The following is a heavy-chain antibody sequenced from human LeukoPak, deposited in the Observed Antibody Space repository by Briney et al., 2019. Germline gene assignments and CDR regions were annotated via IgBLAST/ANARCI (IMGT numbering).Heavy chain of an antibody. CDR3: ARDIPGIAVAGTGVLDY. CDR2: ISYDGSNK. J-gene: IGHJ4*02. D-gene: IGHD6-19*01. V-gene: IGHV3-30*04. CDR1: GFTFSSYA. Sequence: GGSLRLSCAASGFTFSSYAMHWVRQAPGKRLEWVAVISYDGSNKYYADSVKGRFTISRDNSKNTLYLQMNSLRAEDTAVYYCARDIPGIAVAGTGVLDYWGQGTLVTVSS.